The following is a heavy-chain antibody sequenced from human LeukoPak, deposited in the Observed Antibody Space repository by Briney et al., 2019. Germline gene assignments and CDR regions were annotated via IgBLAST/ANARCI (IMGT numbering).Heavy chain of an antibody. V-gene: IGHV3-23*01. D-gene: IGHD1-26*01. CDR2: ISGSGGST. CDR3: AKYGPQDSGSSHFDY. CDR1: QFTFSSYA. J-gene: IGHJ4*02. Sequence: GGSLRLSCEASQFTFSSYAMSWVRQAPGKGLEWVSAISGSGGSTHYADSVKGRFTTSRDNSKNTLFLQMNSLRAEDTAIYYCAKYGPQDSGSSHFDYWGQGALVTVSS.